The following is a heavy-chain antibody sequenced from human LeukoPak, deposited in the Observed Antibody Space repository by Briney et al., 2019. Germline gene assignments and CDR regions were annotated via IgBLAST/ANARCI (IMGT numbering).Heavy chain of an antibody. Sequence: SETLSLTCTVSGGSISSYYWSWIRQPPGKGLEWIGYIYYGGSTNYNPSLKSRVTISVDTSKNQFSLKLSSVTAADTAVYYCARAVGPRFDYWGQGTLVTVSS. V-gene: IGHV4-59*01. CDR3: ARAVGPRFDY. CDR2: IYYGGST. D-gene: IGHD1-26*01. J-gene: IGHJ4*02. CDR1: GGSISSYY.